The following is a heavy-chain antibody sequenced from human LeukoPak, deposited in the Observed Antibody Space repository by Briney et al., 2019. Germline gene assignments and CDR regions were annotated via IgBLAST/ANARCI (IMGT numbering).Heavy chain of an antibody. CDR1: GGSISSYY. V-gene: IGHV4-4*07. CDR2: IYTSGST. Sequence: SETLSLTCTVSGGSISSYYWSWIRQPAGKGLEWIGRIYTSGSTNYNPSLKSRVTMSVDTSKNQFSLKLSSVTAADTAVYYCARDTYYYGSGSYYTFDYWGQGTLVTVSS. CDR3: ARDTYYYGSGSYYTFDY. J-gene: IGHJ4*02. D-gene: IGHD3-10*01.